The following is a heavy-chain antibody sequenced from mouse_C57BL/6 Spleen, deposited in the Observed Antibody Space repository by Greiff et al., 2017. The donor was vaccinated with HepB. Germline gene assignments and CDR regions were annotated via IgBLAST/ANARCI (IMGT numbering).Heavy chain of an antibody. CDR2: INPNNGGT. D-gene: IGHD3-2*02. CDR1: GYTFTDYY. J-gene: IGHJ3*01. CDR3: ARGAQATSFAY. Sequence: EVQLQQSGPELVKPGASVKISCKASGYTFTDYYMNWVKQSHGKSLEWIGDINPNNGGTSYNQKFKGKATLTVDKSSSTAYMELRSLTSEDSAVYYCARGAQATSFAYWGQGTLVTVSA. V-gene: IGHV1-26*01.